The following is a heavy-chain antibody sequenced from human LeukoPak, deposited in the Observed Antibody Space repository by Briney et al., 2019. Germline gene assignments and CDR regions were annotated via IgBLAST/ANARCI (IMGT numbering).Heavy chain of an antibody. V-gene: IGHV1-2*04. CDR3: ARSTAPAPTVILDY. CDR1: GYTFTGYY. Sequence: ASVKVSCKASGYTFTGYYMHWVRQAPGQGLEWMGWINPNSGGTNYAQKFQGWVTMTRDTSISTAYMELSRLRSDDTAVYYCARSTAPAPTVILDYWGQGTLVTVSS. D-gene: IGHD4-17*01. CDR2: INPNSGGT. J-gene: IGHJ4*02.